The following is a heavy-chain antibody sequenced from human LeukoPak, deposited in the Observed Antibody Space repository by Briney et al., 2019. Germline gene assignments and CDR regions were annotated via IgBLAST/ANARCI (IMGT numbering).Heavy chain of an antibody. CDR1: GGSISSYY. D-gene: IGHD3-22*01. CDR3: ARVCYYDSSGYYYLDY. CDR2: IYTSGST. J-gene: IGHJ4*02. V-gene: IGHV4-4*07. Sequence: SETLSLTCTVSGGSISSYYWSWIRQPAGKGLEWIGRIYTSGSTNYNPSLKSRVTMSVDTSKNQFSLKLGSVTAADTAVYYCARVCYYDSSGYYYLDYWGQGTLVTVSS.